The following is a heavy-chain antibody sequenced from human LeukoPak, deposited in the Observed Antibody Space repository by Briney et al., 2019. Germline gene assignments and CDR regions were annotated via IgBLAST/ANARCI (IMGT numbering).Heavy chain of an antibody. CDR1: GGSFSGYY. V-gene: IGHV4-34*01. J-gene: IGHJ3*02. D-gene: IGHD3-16*02. CDR3: ARGLRMSHYVWGSHRNDAFDI. CDR2: INHSGST. Sequence: SETLSLTCAVYGGSFSGYYWSWIRQPPGKGLEWIGEINHSGSTNYNPSLKSRVTISVDTSKNQFSPKLSSVTAADTAVYYCARGLRMSHYVWGSHRNDAFDIWGQGTMVTVSS.